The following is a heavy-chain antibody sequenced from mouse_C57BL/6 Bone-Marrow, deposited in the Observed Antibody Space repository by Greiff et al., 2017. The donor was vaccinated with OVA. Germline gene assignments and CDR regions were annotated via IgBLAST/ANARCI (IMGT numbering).Heavy chain of an antibody. J-gene: IGHJ1*03. D-gene: IGHD4-1*01. CDR2: INPGSGGT. CDR3: ARLLNCHWYFDV. V-gene: IGHV1-54*01. Sequence: QVQLQQSGAELVRPGTSVKVSCKASGYAFTNYLIEWVKQRPGQGLEWIGVINPGSGGTNYNEKFKGKATLTAETSSSTAYMQLSSLTSEDSAVYFCARLLNCHWYFDVWGTETTVTVSS. CDR1: GYAFTNYL.